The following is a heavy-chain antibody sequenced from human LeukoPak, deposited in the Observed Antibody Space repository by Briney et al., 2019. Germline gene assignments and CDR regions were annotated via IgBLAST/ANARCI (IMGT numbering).Heavy chain of an antibody. D-gene: IGHD3-3*01. V-gene: IGHV3-30-3*01. J-gene: IGHJ3*02. CDR2: ISYDGSNK. CDR3: ARAPTPLNYDFWSGYPPTDAFDI. CDR1: GFTFSSYA. Sequence: GGSLRLSCAASGFTFSSYAMHWVRQAPGKGLEWVAVISYDGSNKYYADSVKGRFTISRDNSKNTLYLQMNSLRAEDTAVYYCARAPTPLNYDFWSGYPPTDAFDIWGQGTMVTVSS.